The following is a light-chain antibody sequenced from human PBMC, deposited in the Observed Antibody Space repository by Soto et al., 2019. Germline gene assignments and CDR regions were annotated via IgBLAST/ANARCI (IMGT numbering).Light chain of an antibody. V-gene: IGLV2-14*01. J-gene: IGLJ1*01. Sequence: ALTQPASVSGSPGQSITISCTGTSSDVGGYNYVSWYQQHPGKAPKLMIYEVSNRPSGVSNRFSGSKSGNTASLTISGLQAEDEADYYCSSYTSSSTRVFGTGTKV. CDR3: SSYTSSSTRV. CDR1: SSDVGGYNY. CDR2: EVS.